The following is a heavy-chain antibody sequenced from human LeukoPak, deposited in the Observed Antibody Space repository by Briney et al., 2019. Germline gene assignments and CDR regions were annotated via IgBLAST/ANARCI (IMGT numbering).Heavy chain of an antibody. CDR1: GFTFNNYA. V-gene: IGHV3-74*03. CDR3: ARDRGYTPDY. D-gene: IGHD6-25*01. J-gene: IGHJ4*02. Sequence: GMSLRLSCAASGFTFNNYAMHWVRQAPGKGLVWVSNINGDGSSTTYADSVKGRFTISRDNAKNTLYLQMNSLRAEDTAVYYCARDRGYTPDYWGQGTLVTVSS. CDR2: INGDGSST.